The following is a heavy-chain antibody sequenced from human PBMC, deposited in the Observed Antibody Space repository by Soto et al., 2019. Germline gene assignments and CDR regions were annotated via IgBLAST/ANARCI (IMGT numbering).Heavy chain of an antibody. V-gene: IGHV3-30*18. CDR1: GFTFSSYG. CDR3: AKDFTGGIATAGTVDY. J-gene: IGHJ4*02. Sequence: PWGSLRLSCAASGFTFSSYGMHWVRQAPGKGLEWVAVISYDGSNKYYADSVKGRFTISRDNSKNTLYLQMNSLRAEDTALYYCAKDFTGGIATAGTVDYWGQGTLVSVSS. D-gene: IGHD6-13*01. CDR2: ISYDGSNK.